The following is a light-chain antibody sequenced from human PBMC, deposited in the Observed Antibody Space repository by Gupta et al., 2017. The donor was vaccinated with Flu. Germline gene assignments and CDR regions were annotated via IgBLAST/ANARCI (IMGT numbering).Light chain of an antibody. CDR2: AAS. CDR1: QSISSY. V-gene: IGKV1-39*01. CDR3: QQSYSTPLT. Sequence: DRQMTQSPSSLSASVGDRVTITCRASQSISSYLNWYQQKPGKAPKLLIYAASSLQSGVPSRFSGSGSGTDFTLTISSLQPEDFATYYCQQSYSTPLTFGPGTKVDIK. J-gene: IGKJ3*01.